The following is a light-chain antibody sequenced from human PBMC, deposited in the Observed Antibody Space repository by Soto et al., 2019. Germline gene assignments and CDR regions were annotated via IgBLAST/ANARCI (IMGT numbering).Light chain of an antibody. J-gene: IGKJ4*01. CDR2: WSS. Sequence: DIVMTQSPDSLPVSLGERATINCKSSQSVLYSSANKNYLAWYQQKPGQPPKLLMYWSSTRESGVPDRFSGSGSGTDFTLTISSLQAEDVAVYYCQQYYSTPLTFGGGTKVEIK. CDR3: QQYYSTPLT. CDR1: QSVLYSSANKNY. V-gene: IGKV4-1*01.